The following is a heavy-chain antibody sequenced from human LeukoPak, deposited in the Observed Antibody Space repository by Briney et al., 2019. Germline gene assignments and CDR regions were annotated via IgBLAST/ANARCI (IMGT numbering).Heavy chain of an antibody. CDR2: ISASGGGI. Sequence: GGSLRLSCAASGFTFSSYSMNWVRQAPGKGLEWVSTISASGGGIHYADSVKGRFTVSRDNSKITLFLQMNSLRAEDTAVYYCAKADAYSSGRRYFQHWGQGTLVTVSS. V-gene: IGHV3-23*01. D-gene: IGHD6-19*01. J-gene: IGHJ1*01. CDR3: AKADAYSSGRRYFQH. CDR1: GFTFSSYS.